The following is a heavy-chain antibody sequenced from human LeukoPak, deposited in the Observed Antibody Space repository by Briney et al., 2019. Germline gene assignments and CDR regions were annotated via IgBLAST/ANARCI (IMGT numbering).Heavy chain of an antibody. Sequence: GASVKVSCKASGYTFTGYYMHWVRQAPGQGLEWMGWINPNSGGTNYAQKFQGRVTMTRDTSISTAYMELSRLRSDDTAVYYCARAFYGDYGYFQHWGQGTLVTVSS. CDR3: ARAFYGDYGYFQH. CDR2: INPNSGGT. CDR1: GYTFTGYY. J-gene: IGHJ1*01. V-gene: IGHV1-2*02. D-gene: IGHD4-17*01.